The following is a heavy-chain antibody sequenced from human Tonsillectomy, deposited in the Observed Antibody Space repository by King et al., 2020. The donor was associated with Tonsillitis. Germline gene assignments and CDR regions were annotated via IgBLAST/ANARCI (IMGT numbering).Heavy chain of an antibody. CDR3: ARGIASGTVYYGSGVDY. J-gene: IGHJ4*02. D-gene: IGHD3-10*01. V-gene: IGHV3-13*01. CDR2: IGTAGDT. Sequence: VQLVEFGGGLVQPGGSLRLSCAASGFTFSSYDMHWVRQATGKGLEWVSAIGTAGDTYYPGSVKGRFTISREIAKNSLYLQMNSLRAGDTAVYYCARGIASGTVYYGSGVDYWGQGTLVTVSS. CDR1: GFTFSSYD.